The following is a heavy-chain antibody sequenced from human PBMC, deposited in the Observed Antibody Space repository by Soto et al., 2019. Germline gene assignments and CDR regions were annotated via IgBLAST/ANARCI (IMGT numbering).Heavy chain of an antibody. CDR3: ARVLAMDTAMN. CDR2: ISSSSSYI. CDR1: GFTFSSYS. Sequence: EVQLVESGGGLVKPGGSLRLSCAASGFTFSSYSMNWVRQAPGKGLEWVSSISSSSSYIYYADSVKGRFTISRDNAKNPLYLQMNSLRAEDTAVYYCARVLAMDTAMNWGQGTLVTVSS. V-gene: IGHV3-21*01. J-gene: IGHJ4*02. D-gene: IGHD5-18*01.